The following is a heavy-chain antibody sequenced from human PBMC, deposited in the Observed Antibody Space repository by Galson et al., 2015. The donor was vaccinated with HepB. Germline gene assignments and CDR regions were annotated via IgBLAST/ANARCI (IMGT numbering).Heavy chain of an antibody. D-gene: IGHD5-12*01. CDR3: AGQLSSLGYSGFDLDY. V-gene: IGHV3-21*01. CDR1: GFTFSSYS. CDR2: ISSSSSYI. J-gene: IGHJ4*02. Sequence: SLRLSCAASGFTFSSYSMNWVRQAPGKGLEWVSSISSSSSYIYYADSVKGRFTISRDNAKNSLYLQMNSLRAEDTAVYYCAGQLSSLGYSGFDLDYWGQGTLVTVSS.